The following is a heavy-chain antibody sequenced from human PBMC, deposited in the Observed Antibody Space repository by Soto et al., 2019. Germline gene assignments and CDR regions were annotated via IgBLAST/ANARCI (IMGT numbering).Heavy chain of an antibody. CDR1: GGTFSNYT. D-gene: IGHD1-20*01. V-gene: IGHV1-69*08. CDR2: IIPILGIA. J-gene: IGHJ4*02. CDR3: AREPASYNWNDGYFDY. Sequence: QVQLVQSGAEVKKPGSSVKVSCKASGGTFSNYTITWVRQAPGQGLEWLGRIIPILGIANYAQNFQGRVKITADKSTSTAYMELSSLTSEDTAVYYCAREPASYNWNDGYFDYWGQGTLVTVSS.